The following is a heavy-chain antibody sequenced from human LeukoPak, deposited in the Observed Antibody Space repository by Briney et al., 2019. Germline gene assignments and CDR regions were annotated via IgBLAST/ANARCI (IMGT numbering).Heavy chain of an antibody. V-gene: IGHV3-23*01. CDR2: TRDSGGST. J-gene: IGHJ4*02. CDR1: GFSDSSYA. D-gene: IGHD3-16*01. Sequence: GGSLRLSRATSGFSDSSYAISWVPQGPGKGLERVSATRDSGGSTYYADSVKGRFTISRDNSQNTLYLQMNSLRAEDTAIYYCAKAVDAASPGGSFDSWGEGTLVPVST. CDR3: AKAVDAASPGGSFDS.